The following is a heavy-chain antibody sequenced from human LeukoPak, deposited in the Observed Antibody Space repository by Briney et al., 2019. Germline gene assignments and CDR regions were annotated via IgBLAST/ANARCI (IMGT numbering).Heavy chain of an antibody. CDR3: ARAEYYYGSGTPRYYFDY. J-gene: IGHJ4*02. D-gene: IGHD3-10*01. CDR1: GGSISGSSYN. CDR2: IYYSGST. V-gene: IGHV4-61*05. Sequence: SETLSLTCTVSGGSISGSSYNWGWIRQPPGKGLEWIGYIYYSGSTNYNPSLKSRVTISVDTSKNQFSLKLSSVTAADTAVYYCARAEYYYGSGTPRYYFDYWGQGTLVTVSS.